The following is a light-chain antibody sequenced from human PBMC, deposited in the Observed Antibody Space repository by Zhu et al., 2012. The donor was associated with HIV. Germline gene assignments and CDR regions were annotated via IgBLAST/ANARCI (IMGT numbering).Light chain of an antibody. CDR2: GAL. V-gene: IGKV3-20*01. CDR3: QYCGSLPLT. Sequence: EIVLTQSPGTLSLSPGERVILSCRASQNINNNFLAWYQHKPGQAPRVFIYGALNRATGIPDRFTGDGSGTDFTLTISRLEPEDFAVYYCQYCGSLPLTFGGGTKVEMK. CDR1: QNINNNF. J-gene: IGKJ4*01.